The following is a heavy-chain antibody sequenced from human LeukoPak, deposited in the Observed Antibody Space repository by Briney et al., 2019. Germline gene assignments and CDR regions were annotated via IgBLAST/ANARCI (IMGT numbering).Heavy chain of an antibody. Sequence: SETLSLTCAVYGGSFTGYYWSWIRQSPGKGQQWIAEVNHRGDTNYNPSVKGRVTISVDTSKNQFSLKVTSLTAADTAVYYCARGPTISETGYFDYWGQGTLVTVSS. V-gene: IGHV4-34*01. CDR3: ARGPTISETGYFDY. CDR1: GGSFTGYY. CDR2: VNHRGDT. J-gene: IGHJ4*03. D-gene: IGHD1-1*01.